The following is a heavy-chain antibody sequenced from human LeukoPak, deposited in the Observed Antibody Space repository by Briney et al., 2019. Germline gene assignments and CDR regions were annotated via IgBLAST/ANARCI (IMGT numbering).Heavy chain of an antibody. CDR1: GGSISSSSYY. J-gene: IGHJ4*02. CDR3: ARDSDSSGWGYFDY. Sequence: PSETLSLTCTVSGGSISSSSYYWGWIRQPPGKGLEWIGSIYYSGSTYYNPSLKSRVTISVDTSKNQFSLKLSSVTAADTAVYYCARDSDSSGWGYFDYWGQGTLVTVSS. D-gene: IGHD6-19*01. V-gene: IGHV4-39*07. CDR2: IYYSGST.